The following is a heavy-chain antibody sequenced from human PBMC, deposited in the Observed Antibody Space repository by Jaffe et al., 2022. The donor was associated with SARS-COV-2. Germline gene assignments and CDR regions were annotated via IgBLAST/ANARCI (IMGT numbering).Heavy chain of an antibody. Sequence: EVQLVQSGAEVKKPGESLKISCKGSGYSFTSYWIGWVRQMPGKGLEWMGIIYPGDSDTRYSPSFQGQVTISADKSISTAYLQWSSLKASDTAMYYCARHQIGAAAGSPPNNYYYYGMDVWGQGTTVTVSS. CDR3: ARHQIGAAAGSPPNNYYYYGMDV. CDR2: IYPGDSDT. J-gene: IGHJ6*02. V-gene: IGHV5-51*01. D-gene: IGHD6-13*01. CDR1: GYSFTSYW.